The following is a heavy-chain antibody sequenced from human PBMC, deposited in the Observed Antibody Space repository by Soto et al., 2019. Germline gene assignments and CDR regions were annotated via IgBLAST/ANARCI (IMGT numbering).Heavy chain of an antibody. Sequence: QVQLVQSGSEVKKPGPSVILSCKPSGYTFTSYALHWVRQAPGQRLEWMGWINVAKGNTKYSQKFQGRVTLTRDTTANIAYMELSSLRSEDTGVYYCARLLSFGELSLDYWGQGTLVTVSS. D-gene: IGHD3-10*01. J-gene: IGHJ4*02. CDR2: INVAKGNT. CDR1: GYTFTSYA. V-gene: IGHV1-3*01. CDR3: ARLLSFGELSLDY.